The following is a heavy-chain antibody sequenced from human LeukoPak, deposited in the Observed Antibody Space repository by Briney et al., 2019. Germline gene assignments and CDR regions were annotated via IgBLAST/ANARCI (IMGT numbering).Heavy chain of an antibody. V-gene: IGHV3-23*01. Sequence: GGSLRLSCAASGFSFSSYGMHWVRQAPGKGLEWVSAISGGGGHTFYADSVKGRVTTSRDNSKNTLYLQMNNLRAEDTAVYYCAKRVAEESSSWYIDMWGQGTMVSVSS. CDR1: GFSFSSYG. D-gene: IGHD6-13*01. CDR3: AKRVAEESSSWYIDM. J-gene: IGHJ3*02. CDR2: ISGGGGHT.